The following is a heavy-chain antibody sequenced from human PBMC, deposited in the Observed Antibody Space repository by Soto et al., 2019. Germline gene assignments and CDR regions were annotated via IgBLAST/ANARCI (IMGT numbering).Heavy chain of an antibody. CDR3: AGGYDFWSGYSTDYYYYGTDV. D-gene: IGHD3-3*01. Sequence: SVKVSCKASGGTFSSYAISWVRQAPGQGLEWMGGIIPIFGTANYAQKFQGRVTITADKSTSTAYMELSSLRSEDTAVYYCAGGYDFWSGYSTDYYYYGTDVWGQGTTVTVSS. V-gene: IGHV1-69*06. CDR2: IIPIFGTA. J-gene: IGHJ6*02. CDR1: GGTFSSYA.